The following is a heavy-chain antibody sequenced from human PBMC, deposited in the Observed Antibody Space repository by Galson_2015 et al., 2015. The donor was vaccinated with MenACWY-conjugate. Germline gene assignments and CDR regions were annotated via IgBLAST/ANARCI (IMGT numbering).Heavy chain of an antibody. Sequence: ETLSLTCDVSGGSIIGNNWWSWVRQPPRKGLEWIGEVDHSGTTNFNPSLMGRVRMSVDKSRRQFSLKLTSMTAADTAVYYCARRSAMEWLVLFDSWGQGTLVTVSS. J-gene: IGHJ4*02. D-gene: IGHD3-3*01. CDR1: GGSIIGNNW. V-gene: IGHV4-4*02. CDR2: VDHSGTT. CDR3: ARRSAMEWLVLFDS.